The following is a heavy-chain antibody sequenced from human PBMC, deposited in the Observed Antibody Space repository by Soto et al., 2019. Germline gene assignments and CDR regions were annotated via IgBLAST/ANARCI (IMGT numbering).Heavy chain of an antibody. V-gene: IGHV4-4*07. CDR1: GASISDFY. CDR3: VRDGTKTLRDWFDP. Sequence: GTLSLTCTISGASISDFYCSWIRKSAWKGLKWIGRIYATGTTDYNPSLKSRVMMSVDTSKKQFSLKLRSVTAADTAVYYCVRDGTKTLRDWFDPWGQGISVTVSS. CDR2: IYATGTT. D-gene: IGHD1-1*01. J-gene: IGHJ5*02.